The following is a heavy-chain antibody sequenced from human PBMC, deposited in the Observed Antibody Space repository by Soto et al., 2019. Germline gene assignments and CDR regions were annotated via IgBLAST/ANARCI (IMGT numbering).Heavy chain of an antibody. D-gene: IGHD2-2*01. J-gene: IGHJ4*02. CDR1: GYSFTSYW. Sequence: PWESRNISCKGSGYSFTSYWIGWVRQMPGKGLEWMGIIYPGDSDTRYSPSFQGQVTISADKSISTAYLQWSSLKASDTAMYYCAMGFCSSTSCCPSDSWGQGTLVTVSS. CDR2: IYPGDSDT. CDR3: AMGFCSSTSCCPSDS. V-gene: IGHV5-51*01.